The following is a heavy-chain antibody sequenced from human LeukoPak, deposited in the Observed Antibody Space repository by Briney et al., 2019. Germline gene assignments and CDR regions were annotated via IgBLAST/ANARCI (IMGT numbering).Heavy chain of an antibody. J-gene: IGHJ6*03. CDR3: ARDTFQGSVVGSSWSYYYYYMDV. Sequence: GASVKVSCKASGYTFTGYYMHWVRQAPGQGLEWMGWINPNSGGTNYAQKFQGRVTMTRDTSISTAYMELSRLRSDDTAVYYCARDTFQGSVVGSSWSYYYYYMDVWGKGTTVTISS. CDR1: GYTFTGYY. D-gene: IGHD6-13*01. V-gene: IGHV1-2*02. CDR2: INPNSGGT.